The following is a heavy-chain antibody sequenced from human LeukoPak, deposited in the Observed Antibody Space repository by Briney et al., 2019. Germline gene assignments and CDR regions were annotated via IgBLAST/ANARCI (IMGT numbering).Heavy chain of an antibody. CDR2: INPNSGGT. V-gene: IGHV1-2*02. Sequence: ASVKVSCKASGYTFTGYYMYWVRQAPGQGLEWMGWINPNSGGTNYAQKFQGRVTMTRDTSINTAYMELSRLRTDDTVVYYCARSPPTTYHCDYWGQGTLVTVSS. CDR3: ARSPPTTYHCDY. CDR1: GYTFTGYY. J-gene: IGHJ4*02. D-gene: IGHD1-1*01.